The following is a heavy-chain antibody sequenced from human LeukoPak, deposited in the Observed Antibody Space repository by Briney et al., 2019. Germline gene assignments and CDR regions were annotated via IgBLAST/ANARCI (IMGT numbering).Heavy chain of an antibody. CDR2: MNPNSDNT. V-gene: IGHV1-8*02. CDR1: GYTFTSHN. D-gene: IGHD3-10*01. J-gene: IGHJ5*02. CDR3: ARYYGSGMNWFDP. Sequence: SVKVSCKASGYTFTSHNMNWVRQASGQGLEWMGWMNPNSDNTGYAQEFQGRVTMTTDTSTSTAYMELRSLRSDDTAVYYCARYYGSGMNWFDPWGQGTLVTVSS.